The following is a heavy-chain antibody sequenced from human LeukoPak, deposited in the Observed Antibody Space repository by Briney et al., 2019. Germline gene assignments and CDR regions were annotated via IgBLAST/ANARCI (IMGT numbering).Heavy chain of an antibody. Sequence: GASVKVSCKASGGTFSSYAISWVRQAPGQGLEWMGGIIPIFGTANYAQKFQGRVTITADESTSTAYMELSSLRSEDTAVYYCAILVVPAAIGNYYGMDVWAKGPRSPSPQ. CDR2: IIPIFGTA. CDR1: GGTFSSYA. D-gene: IGHD2-2*01. CDR3: AILVVPAAIGNYYGMDV. J-gene: IGHJ6*04. V-gene: IGHV1-69*13.